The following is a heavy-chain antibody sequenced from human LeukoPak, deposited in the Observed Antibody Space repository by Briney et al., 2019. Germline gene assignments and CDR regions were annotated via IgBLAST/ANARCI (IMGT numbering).Heavy chain of an antibody. Sequence: PGGSLRLSCAASGFSFSSENMNWVRQAPGKGPEWISWITGSGSGIIYADSVKGRFTISRDNAKNSLFLQMISLRVEDTAVYYCARDKDYGFTYWGQGTLVTVSS. V-gene: IGHV3-48*01. CDR1: GFSFSSEN. CDR3: ARDKDYGFTY. J-gene: IGHJ4*02. D-gene: IGHD4-17*01. CDR2: ITGSGSGI.